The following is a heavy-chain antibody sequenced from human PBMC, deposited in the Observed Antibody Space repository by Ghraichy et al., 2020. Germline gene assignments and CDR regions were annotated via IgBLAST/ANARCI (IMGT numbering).Heavy chain of an antibody. CDR2: ISYDGSNK. CDR3: ARDRGDIVVVPAATIYYYGMDV. D-gene: IGHD2-2*01. Sequence: GGSLRLSCAASGFTFSSYAMHWVRQAPGKGLEWVAVISYDGSNKYYADSVKGRFTISRDNSKNTLYLQMNSLRAEDTAVYYCARDRGDIVVVPAATIYYYGMDVWGQGTTVTVSS. CDR1: GFTFSSYA. V-gene: IGHV3-30-3*01. J-gene: IGHJ6*02.